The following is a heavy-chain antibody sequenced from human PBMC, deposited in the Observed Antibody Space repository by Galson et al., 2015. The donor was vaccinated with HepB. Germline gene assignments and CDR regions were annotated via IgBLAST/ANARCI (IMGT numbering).Heavy chain of an antibody. D-gene: IGHD4-11*01. CDR1: GFTFGDYA. V-gene: IGHV3-49*03. CDR2: IRNKAYGGTT. J-gene: IGHJ4*02. Sequence: SLRLSCAVSGFTFGDYAMSWFRQAPGKGPEWIGFIRNKAYGGTTEYAVYAKGRFTISRDDSKRIAYLQMNSLRTEDTAVYYCSRDRPVRYDYSNYGPFDYWGQGTLVTVSS. CDR3: SRDRPVRYDYSNYGPFDY.